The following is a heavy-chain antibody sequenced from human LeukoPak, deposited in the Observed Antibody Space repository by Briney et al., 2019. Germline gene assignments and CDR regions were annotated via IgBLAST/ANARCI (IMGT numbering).Heavy chain of an antibody. J-gene: IGHJ4*02. D-gene: IGHD5-12*01. V-gene: IGHV1-69*01. CDR2: IIPFFGTA. Sequence: SVKVSCKASGRTFSSYAISWVRQAPGQGLEWRGGIIPFFGTANYAQKFQGRVTITADESTSTAYMELSSLRSEDTAVYYCASGGYSGDDWDLYYFDYWGQGTLVTVSS. CDR3: ASGGYSGDDWDLYYFDY. CDR1: GRTFSSYA.